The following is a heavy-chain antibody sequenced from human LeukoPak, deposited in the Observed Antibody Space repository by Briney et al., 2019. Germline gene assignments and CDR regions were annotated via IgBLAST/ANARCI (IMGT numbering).Heavy chain of an antibody. V-gene: IGHV7-4-1*02. CDR2: FNTNTGNP. D-gene: IGHD3-10*01. CDR3: ASRMVRGVISAFDL. CDR1: GYTFTNYV. Sequence: GASVKVFCKASGYTFTNYVMNWVRQAPGQGLEWMGWFNTNTGNPTYAQGFTGRFVFSLDTSVSTAYLQISSLKAEDTAVYYCASRMVRGVISAFDLWGQGTMVTVSS. J-gene: IGHJ3*01.